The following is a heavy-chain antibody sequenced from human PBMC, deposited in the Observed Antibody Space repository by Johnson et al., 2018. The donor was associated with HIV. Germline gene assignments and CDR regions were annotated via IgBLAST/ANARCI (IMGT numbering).Heavy chain of an antibody. CDR3: ARQKLGGGWTLDDAFDI. D-gene: IGHD3-16*01. V-gene: IGHV3-30*04. CDR2: ISYDASKK. Sequence: VQLVESGGGVVQPGRSLRLSCAASGFTFSSYAMHWVRQAPGRGLEWVAVISYDASKKYYADSVTGRFTISRDNSKNTLFLQRNSLRAEDTAVYYCARQKLGGGWTLDDAFDIWGQGTMVTVSS. J-gene: IGHJ3*02. CDR1: GFTFSSYA.